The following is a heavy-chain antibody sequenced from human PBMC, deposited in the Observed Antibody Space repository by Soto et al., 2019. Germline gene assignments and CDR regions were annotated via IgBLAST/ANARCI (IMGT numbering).Heavy chain of an antibody. V-gene: IGHV4-4*02. Sequence: SETLSLTCAVSGGSISSSNWWSWVRQPPGKGLEWIGEIYHSGSTNYNPSLKSRVTISVDKSKNQFSLKLSSVTAADTAVYYCARDKGYCSSTSCYTWDCWGQGTLVTVSS. CDR2: IYHSGST. CDR1: GGSISSSNW. J-gene: IGHJ4*02. CDR3: ARDKGYCSSTSCYTWDC. D-gene: IGHD2-2*02.